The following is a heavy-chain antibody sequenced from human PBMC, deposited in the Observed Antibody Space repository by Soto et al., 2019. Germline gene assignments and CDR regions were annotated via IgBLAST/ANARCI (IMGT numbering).Heavy chain of an antibody. CDR2: IRAKTNNYAT. Sequence: VGSLRLSCAASGFTFSDSVIHWVRQASGKRLEWVGRIRAKTNNYATAYTASVKGRFSISRDDSKSMAYLQMSSLQTEDTAVYYCARHTDYYDSSGYWGWGLGTLVTV. D-gene: IGHD3-22*01. V-gene: IGHV3-73*01. CDR3: ARHTDYYDSSGYWG. CDR1: GFTFSDSV. J-gene: IGHJ4*02.